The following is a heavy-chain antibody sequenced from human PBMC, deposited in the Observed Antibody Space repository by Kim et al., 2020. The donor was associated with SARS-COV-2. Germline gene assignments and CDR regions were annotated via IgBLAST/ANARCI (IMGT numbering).Heavy chain of an antibody. V-gene: IGHV3-13*01. D-gene: IGHD6-19*01. Sequence: GGSLRLSCAASGFTFSSYDMHWVRQATGKGLEWVSAIGTAGDTYYPGSVKGRFTISRENAKNSLYLQMNSLRAGDTAVYYCARAGGGGDSGWFRYYYYGMDVWGQGTTVTVSS. CDR2: IGTAGDT. CDR3: ARAGGGGDSGWFRYYYYGMDV. J-gene: IGHJ6*02. CDR1: GFTFSSYD.